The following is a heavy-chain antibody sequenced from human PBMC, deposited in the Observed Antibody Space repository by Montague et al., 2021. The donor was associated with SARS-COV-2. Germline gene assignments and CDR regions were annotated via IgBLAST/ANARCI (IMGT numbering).Heavy chain of an antibody. D-gene: IGHD6-25*01. CDR2: IKAGNT. CDR3: ARGLRQRSNFDY. Sequence: SLRLSWAASGFSVRDSYMSWVRQAPGKGPEWVSIIKAGNTYYTDSVKGRFTMSRDNSKNTLSLQMNSLRDEDTAVYYCARGLRQRSNFDYWGQGTLVTVSS. J-gene: IGHJ4*02. CDR1: GFSVRDSY. V-gene: IGHV3-53*01.